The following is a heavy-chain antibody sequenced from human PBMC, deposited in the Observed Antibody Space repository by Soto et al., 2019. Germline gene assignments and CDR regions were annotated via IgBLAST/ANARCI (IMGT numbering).Heavy chain of an antibody. D-gene: IGHD3-22*01. CDR1: GGTFSSYA. J-gene: IGHJ2*01. V-gene: IGHV1-69*01. CDR2: IIPIFGTA. CDR3: ARVRYYDSSGYPSNWYFDL. Sequence: QVQLVQSGAEVKKPGSSVKVSCKASGGTFSSYAISWVRQAPGQGLEWRGGIIPIFGTANYAQKFQGRVTITADESTSTAYMELSSLRSEDTAVYYCARVRYYDSSGYPSNWYFDLWGRGTLVTVSS.